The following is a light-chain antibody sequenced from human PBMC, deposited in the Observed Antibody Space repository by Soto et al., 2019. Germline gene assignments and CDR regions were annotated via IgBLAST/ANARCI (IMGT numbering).Light chain of an antibody. CDR3: SSYTSSRTHLV. CDR2: DVS. V-gene: IGLV2-14*03. CDR1: SADIGGYDY. Sequence: QSALTQPASVSGSPGQSITISCTGTSADIGGYDYVSWYEHHPGKAPKLMIYDVSNRASGVSNRFSGSKSGNTASLTISGLQAEDEADYYCSSYTSSRTHLVFGGGTKVTVL. J-gene: IGLJ2*01.